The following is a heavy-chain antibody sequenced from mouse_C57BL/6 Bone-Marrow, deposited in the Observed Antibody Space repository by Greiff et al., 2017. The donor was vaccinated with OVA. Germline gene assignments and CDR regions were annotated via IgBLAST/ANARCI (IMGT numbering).Heavy chain of an antibody. CDR3: TLYYGNYFDY. Sequence: VQLQQSGAELVRPGASVKLSCTASGFNIKDDYMHWVKQRPEQGLEWIGWIDPENGDTEYASNFQGKATITADTSSNTAYLQLSSLTSEDTAVYYCTLYYGNYFDYWGKGTTLTVSS. CDR2: IDPENGDT. J-gene: IGHJ2*01. V-gene: IGHV14-4*01. CDR1: GFNIKDDY. D-gene: IGHD2-1*01.